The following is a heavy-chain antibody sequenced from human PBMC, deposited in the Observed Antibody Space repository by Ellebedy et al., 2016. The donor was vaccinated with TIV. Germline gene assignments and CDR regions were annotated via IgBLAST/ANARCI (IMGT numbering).Heavy chain of an antibody. CDR1: GYTFTRYY. V-gene: IGHV1-46*01. Sequence: AASVKVSCKASGYTFTRYYMHWVRQAPGQGLEWMGLTNPSDGSTSYAQKFQGRVTMTRDTSTNTGSMELSSLRSDDTAVYYCARDRLSGLGGGGVDVWGQGTTVTVSS. D-gene: IGHD3-10*01. CDR3: ARDRLSGLGGGGVDV. CDR2: TNPSDGST. J-gene: IGHJ6*02.